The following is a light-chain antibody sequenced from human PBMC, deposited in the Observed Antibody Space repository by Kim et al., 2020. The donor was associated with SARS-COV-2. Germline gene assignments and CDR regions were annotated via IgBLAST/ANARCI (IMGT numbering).Light chain of an antibody. Sequence: IVLTQSPGTLSLSPGERATLSCRASQSVSSSYLAWYQQKPGQAPRLVIYGASTRATGIPDRFSGSGSGTDFTLTISRLEPEDFAVFYCQQYGVSPLFGQGTKVDIK. CDR1: QSVSSSY. J-gene: IGKJ1*01. CDR2: GAS. V-gene: IGKV3-20*01. CDR3: QQYGVSPL.